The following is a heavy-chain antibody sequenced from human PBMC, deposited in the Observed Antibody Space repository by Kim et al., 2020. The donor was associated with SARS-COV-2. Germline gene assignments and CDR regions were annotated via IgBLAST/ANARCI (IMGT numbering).Heavy chain of an antibody. Sequence: GGSLRLSCAASGFTFSSYGMHWVRQAPGKGLEWVAVISYDGSNKYYADSVKGRFTISRDNSKNTLYLQMNSLRAEDTAVYYCAKETYPGESSGWTYYYYGMDVWGHGTTVTVSS. V-gene: IGHV3-30*18. J-gene: IGHJ6*02. CDR2: ISYDGSNK. CDR3: AKETYPGESSGWTYYYYGMDV. CDR1: GFTFSSYG. D-gene: IGHD6-19*01.